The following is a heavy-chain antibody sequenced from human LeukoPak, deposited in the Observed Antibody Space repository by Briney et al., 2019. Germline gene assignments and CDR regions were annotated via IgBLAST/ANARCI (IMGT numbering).Heavy chain of an antibody. Sequence: GASVKVSCKTSGYTFTNGYLHWVRQAPGQGLEWVGIINPGDGGTKYAQKFQGRVTMTRDTSTSTVYMELSILGSEDTAVYYCARVGQLVFDYWGQGTLVTVSS. D-gene: IGHD6-6*01. CDR2: INPGDGGT. CDR1: GYTFTNGY. V-gene: IGHV1-46*03. J-gene: IGHJ4*02. CDR3: ARVGQLVFDY.